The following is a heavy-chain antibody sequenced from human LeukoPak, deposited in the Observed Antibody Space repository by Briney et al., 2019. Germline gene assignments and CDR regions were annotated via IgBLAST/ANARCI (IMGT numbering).Heavy chain of an antibody. Sequence: PGGSLRLSCAASGFTFSSYNMNWVRQAPGKGLEWVSSISSSSSYIYYADSVKGRFTISRDNAKNSLYLQTNSLRAEDTAVYYCAREKCIDYWGQGTLVTVSS. CDR1: GFTFSSYN. V-gene: IGHV3-21*01. CDR3: AREKCIDY. J-gene: IGHJ4*02. CDR2: ISSSSSYI.